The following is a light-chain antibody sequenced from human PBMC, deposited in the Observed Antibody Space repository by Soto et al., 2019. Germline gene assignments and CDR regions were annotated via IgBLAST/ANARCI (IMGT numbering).Light chain of an antibody. J-gene: IGKJ1*01. V-gene: IGKV1-5*03. Sequence: DIQMTQSPSTLSTSVGDRVTITCRASQTISTWLAWYQQKAGKAPKVLIYKASSLQIGVPSRFSGSGSGTEIPLTISSLQPDYFATYYCQQYNTFSTFGQGTKVDIK. CDR1: QTISTW. CDR2: KAS. CDR3: QQYNTFST.